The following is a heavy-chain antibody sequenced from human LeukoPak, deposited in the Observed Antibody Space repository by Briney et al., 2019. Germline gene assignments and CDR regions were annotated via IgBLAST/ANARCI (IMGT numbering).Heavy chain of an antibody. CDR3: ARDHSENYLEY. J-gene: IGHJ4*02. Sequence: GALIVSCTASGFTFSNYWMSWVRQALGKGLEWVANIKRDGSEQWYVDSVKGRFTISRDNAKNSLYLQMNSLRADDTAIYYCARDHSENYLEYWGQGTLVTVSS. D-gene: IGHD5-18*01. CDR2: IKRDGSEQ. V-gene: IGHV3-7*01. CDR1: GFTFSNYW.